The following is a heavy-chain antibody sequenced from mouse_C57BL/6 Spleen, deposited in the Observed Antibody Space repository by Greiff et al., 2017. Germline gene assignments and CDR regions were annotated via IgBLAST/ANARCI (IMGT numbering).Heavy chain of an antibody. Sequence: VQLKQSGTVLARPGASVKMSCKTSGYTFTSYWMHWAKQRPGQGLEWIGAIYPGNSDTSYNQKFKGKAKLTAVTSASTAYMELSSLTNEDSAVYYCTRRMDSSGPYYFDYWGQGTTLTVSS. CDR1: GYTFTSYW. J-gene: IGHJ2*01. V-gene: IGHV1-5*01. CDR3: TRRMDSSGPYYFDY. CDR2: IYPGNSDT. D-gene: IGHD3-2*02.